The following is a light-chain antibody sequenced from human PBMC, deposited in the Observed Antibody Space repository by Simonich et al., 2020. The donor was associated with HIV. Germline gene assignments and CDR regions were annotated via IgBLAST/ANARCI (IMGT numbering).Light chain of an antibody. CDR3: GTWDSSLSAGGV. Sequence: QSVLTQPPSVSAAPGQKVTISCSGSSSNLGNNYVSWYQQLPGTAPKLLISDNNKRPPGIPDRFSGSKSGTSATLGITGLQTGDETDYYCGTWDSSLSAGGVFGGGTKLTVL. V-gene: IGLV1-51*01. J-gene: IGLJ3*02. CDR2: DNN. CDR1: SSNLGNNY.